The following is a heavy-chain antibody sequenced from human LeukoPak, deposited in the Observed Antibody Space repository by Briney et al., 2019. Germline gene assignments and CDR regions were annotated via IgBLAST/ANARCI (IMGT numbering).Heavy chain of an antibody. Sequence: SETLSLTCTVSGDSVTNDAYFWGWTRQPPGEGLEYIGYIYYTAGSYYNPSLRGRVTMSIDTSRNQFSLKLSSVTAADTAVYHCTRGVRYSESYLAEYWGQGTLVTVSS. CDR3: TRGVRYSESYLAEY. J-gene: IGHJ4*02. V-gene: IGHV4-30-4*01. D-gene: IGHD1-26*01. CDR2: IYYTAGS. CDR1: GDSVTNDAYF.